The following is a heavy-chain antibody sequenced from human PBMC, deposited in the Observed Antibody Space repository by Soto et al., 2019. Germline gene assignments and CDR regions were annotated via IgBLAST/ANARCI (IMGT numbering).Heavy chain of an antibody. V-gene: IGHV4-31*03. CDR2: IYYSGST. J-gene: IGHJ4*02. D-gene: IGHD5-18*01. CDR3: ARSGYSCGPNPLLY. CDR1: GGSISSGGYY. Sequence: PSETLSLTCTVSGGSISSGGYYWSWIRQHPGKGLEWIGYIYYSGSTYYNPSLKSRVTISVDTSKNQFSLKLSSVTAADTAVYYCARSGYSCGPNPLLYWGQGTLVTVPQ.